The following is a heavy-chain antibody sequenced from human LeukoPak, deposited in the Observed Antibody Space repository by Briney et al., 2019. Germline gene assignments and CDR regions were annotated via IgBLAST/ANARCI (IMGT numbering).Heavy chain of an antibody. Sequence: GASVKVSCKASGYTFTSYGISWVRQAPGQGLEWMGWISAYNGNTNYAQKLQGRVTMTTDTSTSTAYMELRSLRSDDTAVYYCARAAAGTYYYYYMDVWGKGTTVTVSS. D-gene: IGHD6-13*01. CDR1: GYTFTSYG. CDR2: ISAYNGNT. J-gene: IGHJ6*03. V-gene: IGHV1-18*01. CDR3: ARAAAGTYYYYYMDV.